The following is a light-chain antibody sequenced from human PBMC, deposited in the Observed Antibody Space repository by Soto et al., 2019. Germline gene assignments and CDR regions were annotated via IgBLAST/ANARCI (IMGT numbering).Light chain of an antibody. V-gene: IGLV1-44*01. CDR1: SSNIGSTT. Sequence: QSVLTQPPSASGTPGQRVTIACSGSSSNIGSTTVKWYQQLPGTAPKLLIYNNNQRPSVVPDRFSGSKSGTSASLAISGLQSEDEADYYCAAWDDSLNGVVFGGWTQLTVL. J-gene: IGLJ3*02. CDR2: NNN. CDR3: AAWDDSLNGVV.